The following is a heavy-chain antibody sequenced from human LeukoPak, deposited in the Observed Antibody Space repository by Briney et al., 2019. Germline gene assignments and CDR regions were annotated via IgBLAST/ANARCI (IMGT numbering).Heavy chain of an antibody. Sequence: GGSLRLSCAASGFTFSSYSMNWVRQAPGKGLEWVSSISSSSSYIYYADSVKGRFTISRGNAKNSLYLQMNSLRAEDTAVYYCARDQYGDYPLDYWGQGTLVTVSS. CDR2: ISSSSSYI. CDR3: ARDQYGDYPLDY. V-gene: IGHV3-21*01. J-gene: IGHJ4*02. CDR1: GFTFSSYS. D-gene: IGHD4-17*01.